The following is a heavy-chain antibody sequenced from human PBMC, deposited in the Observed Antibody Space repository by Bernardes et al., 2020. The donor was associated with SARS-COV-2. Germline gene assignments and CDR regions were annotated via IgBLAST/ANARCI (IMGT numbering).Heavy chain of an antibody. CDR3: ARKSGPTDVRVFEI. V-gene: IGHV4-31*03. CDR1: GACIGRGHY. CDR2: VYYTGTT. Sequence: SEPLSFTCSVSGACIGRGHYWRWTRQFPGKALEWLGYVYYTGTTYYISSLKSRISISVDTSENQFPLRPSSVTAADTAVYYCARKSGPTDVRVFEIWGRGTLVTVS. J-gene: IGHJ3*02. D-gene: IGHD3-10*01.